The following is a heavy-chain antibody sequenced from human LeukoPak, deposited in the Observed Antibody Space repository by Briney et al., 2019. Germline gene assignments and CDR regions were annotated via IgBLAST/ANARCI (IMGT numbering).Heavy chain of an antibody. CDR2: ISGSDAGT. Sequence: GGSLRLSCAASGFTFNNYAMSWVRQAPGKGLEWVSAISGSDAGTYYADSVKGRFTISRDNSKNTLYLQMNSLRAEDTALYYCAKEAVAGTGTNYYYYYYMDVWGKGTTVTVSS. CDR1: GFTFNNYA. V-gene: IGHV3-23*01. CDR3: AKEAVAGTGTNYYYYYYMDV. D-gene: IGHD6-19*01. J-gene: IGHJ6*03.